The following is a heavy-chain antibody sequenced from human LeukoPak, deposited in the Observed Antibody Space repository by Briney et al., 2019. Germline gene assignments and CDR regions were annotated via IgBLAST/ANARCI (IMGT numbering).Heavy chain of an antibody. J-gene: IGHJ3*02. CDR2: INPNSGGT. CDR3: ASLTARPGHDAFDI. Sequence: ASVKVSSQASGYTFTGYYMHWVRQAPGHGLEWMGWINPNSGGTNYAQKFQGRVTMTRDTSISTAYMELSRLKSDDTAVYYCASLTARPGHDAFDIWGQGTMVTVFS. CDR1: GYTFTGYY. D-gene: IGHD6-6*01. V-gene: IGHV1-2*02.